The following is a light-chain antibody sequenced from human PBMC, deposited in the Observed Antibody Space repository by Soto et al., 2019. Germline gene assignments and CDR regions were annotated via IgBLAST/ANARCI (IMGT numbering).Light chain of an antibody. CDR1: QDISNY. CDR2: KAS. CDR3: QHYNSYSEA. Sequence: DIQLTQSPSFLSASVGDRVTITCQASQDISNYLNWYQQKPGKAPKLLIYKASTLKSGVPSRFSGSGSGTEFTLTISSLQPDDFATYYCQHYNSYSEAFGQGTKVDIK. V-gene: IGKV1-5*03. J-gene: IGKJ1*01.